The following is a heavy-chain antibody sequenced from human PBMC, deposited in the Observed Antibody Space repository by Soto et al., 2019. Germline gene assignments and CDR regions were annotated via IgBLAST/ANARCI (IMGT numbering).Heavy chain of an antibody. J-gene: IGHJ5*02. CDR3: AKDRGAAAGDWFDP. Sequence: GTLRLCWAAAGCTFSSYAMGWVRQVPGKGLEWVSAISGSGGSTYYADSVKRRFTISRDNSKNTLYLQMNSLRAEDTAVYYCAKDRGAAAGDWFDPWGQGTLVTVSS. V-gene: IGHV3-23*01. D-gene: IGHD6-13*01. CDR1: GCTFSSYA. CDR2: ISGSGGST.